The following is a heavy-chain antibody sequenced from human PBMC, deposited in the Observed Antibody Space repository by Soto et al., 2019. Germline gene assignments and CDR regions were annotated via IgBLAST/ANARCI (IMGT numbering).Heavy chain of an antibody. J-gene: IGHJ3*02. CDR3: ARDYSASAFDI. D-gene: IGHD4-4*01. V-gene: IGHV4-31*03. Sequence: PXETLSLTCTVSGGSISSDGYYWSWIRQHPGKGLEWIGYIYYSGTTYYSPSLKSRVTISIDTSKKQFSLKLSSVTAADTAVYYCARDYSASAFDIWGQGRMVTVSS. CDR2: IYYSGTT. CDR1: GGSISSDGYY.